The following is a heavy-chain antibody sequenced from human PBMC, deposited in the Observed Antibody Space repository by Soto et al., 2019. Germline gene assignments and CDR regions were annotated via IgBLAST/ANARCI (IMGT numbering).Heavy chain of an antibody. D-gene: IGHD4-17*01. CDR2: INHSGST. Sequence: SETLSLTCAVYGGSFSGYYWSWIRQPPGKGLEWIGEINHSGSTNYNPSLKSRVTISVDTSKNQFSLKLSSVTAADTAVYYCARALRGYGDPPYYYYYMDVWGKGTTVTVSS. J-gene: IGHJ6*03. CDR3: ARALRGYGDPPYYYYYMDV. CDR1: GGSFSGYY. V-gene: IGHV4-34*01.